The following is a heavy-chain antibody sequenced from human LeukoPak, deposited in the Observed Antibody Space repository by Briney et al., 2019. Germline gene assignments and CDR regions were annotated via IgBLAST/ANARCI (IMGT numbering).Heavy chain of an antibody. CDR3: ARGASWLRYCSSTSCSEDFDY. D-gene: IGHD2-2*01. J-gene: IGHJ4*02. CDR2: INPNSGGT. CDR1: GYTFTGYY. Sequence: ASVKVSCKASGYTFTGYYMHWVRQAPGQGLEWMGWINPNSGGTNYAQKFQGRVTMTRDTSISTAYMELSRLRSDDTAVYYCARGASWLRYCSSTSCSEDFDYWGQGTLVTVSS. V-gene: IGHV1-2*02.